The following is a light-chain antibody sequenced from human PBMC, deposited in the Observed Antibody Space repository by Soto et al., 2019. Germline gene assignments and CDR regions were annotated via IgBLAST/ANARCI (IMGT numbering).Light chain of an antibody. CDR3: QVWDKSSDHAV. Sequence: SYELTQPPSVSVAPGKTARITCGGNNIGSKSVHWYQQKPGQAPVVVMYYDSDRPSGIPERFSGAKSGNTATLTISRIEAGDEADYHCQVWDKSSDHAVFGGGTQLTVL. CDR2: YDS. CDR1: NIGSKS. V-gene: IGLV3-21*04. J-gene: IGLJ7*01.